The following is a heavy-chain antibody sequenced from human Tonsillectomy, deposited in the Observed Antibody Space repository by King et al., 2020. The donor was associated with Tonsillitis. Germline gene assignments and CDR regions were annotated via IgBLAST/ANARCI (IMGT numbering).Heavy chain of an antibody. CDR3: AKGERSTPTTPVFDL. V-gene: IGHV3-9*01. CDR1: GFIFDDYA. J-gene: IGHJ4*02. CDR2: INWNSDKI. D-gene: IGHD4-11*01. Sequence: VQLVESGGGLVQPGRSLRLSCTASGFIFDDYAMHWVRQAPGKGLEWVAGINWNSDKIDYADSVKGRFTISRDNAKNSLYLQMNSLRGEDTAFFYCAKGERSTPTTPVFDLWGPGTLVTVPS.